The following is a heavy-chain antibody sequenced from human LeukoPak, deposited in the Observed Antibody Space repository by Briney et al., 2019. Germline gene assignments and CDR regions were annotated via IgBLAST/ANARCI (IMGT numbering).Heavy chain of an antibody. CDR3: ARSAAAGANSYYFDY. CDR2: INPSGGST. J-gene: IGHJ4*02. Sequence: ASVKVSCKASGYTFTSYYMHWVRQAPGQGLEWMGIINPSGGSTSYAQKFQGRVTMTRDTPTSTVYMELSSLRSEDTAVYYCARSAAAGANSYYFDYWGQGTLVTVSS. V-gene: IGHV1-46*01. CDR1: GYTFTSYY. D-gene: IGHD6-13*01.